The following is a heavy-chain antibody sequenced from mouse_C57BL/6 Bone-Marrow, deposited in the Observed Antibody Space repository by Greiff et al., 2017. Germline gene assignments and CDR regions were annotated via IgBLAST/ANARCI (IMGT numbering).Heavy chain of an antibody. D-gene: IGHD1-1*01. CDR3: AGRAYSSSSWYFDV. V-gene: IGHV5-9*01. Sequence: EVQLVESGGGLVKPGGSLKLSCAASGFTFSSYTMSWVRQTPEKRLEWVATISGGGGNTYYPDSVKGRFTISRDNANNTLYLQMSSLRSEDTALYYCAGRAYSSSSWYFDVWGTGTTVTVSS. CDR2: ISGGGGNT. J-gene: IGHJ1*03. CDR1: GFTFSSYT.